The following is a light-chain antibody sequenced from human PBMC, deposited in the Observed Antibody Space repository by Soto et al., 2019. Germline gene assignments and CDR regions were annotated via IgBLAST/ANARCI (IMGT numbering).Light chain of an antibody. CDR3: QQYVTSSPRT. CDR2: GIS. V-gene: IGKV3-20*01. J-gene: IGKJ1*01. CDR1: HTISSSY. Sequence: MVLTQSPCTLSWSPGERATLSWRASHTISSSYLAWYQQKPGQAPRLLMYGISRRATGIPDRFSGSGSGTDFTLTITRLEPEDFAVYYCQQYVTSSPRTFGQGTKVDI.